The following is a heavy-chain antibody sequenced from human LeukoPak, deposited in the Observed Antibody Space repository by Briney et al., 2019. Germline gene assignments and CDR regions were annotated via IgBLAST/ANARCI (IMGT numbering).Heavy chain of an antibody. CDR3: ARGAYRGVDY. CDR2: INQDGSEE. Sequence: GGSLRLSCAASGFTFSGSWMSWVRQAPGQGLECVANINQDGSEEYYVDSVKGRFTISIDNAKNSLYLQMNSLTAEDTAFYFCARGAYRGVDYWGQGTLVTVSS. V-gene: IGHV3-7*01. CDR1: GFTFSGSW. D-gene: IGHD3-10*01. J-gene: IGHJ4*02.